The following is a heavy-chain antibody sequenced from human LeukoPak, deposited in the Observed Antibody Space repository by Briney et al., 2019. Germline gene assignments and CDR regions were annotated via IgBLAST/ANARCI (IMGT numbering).Heavy chain of an antibody. J-gene: IGHJ6*03. Sequence: PPETLSLTCTVSGGSISSSSYYWGWIRQPPGKGLEWIGSIYYSGSTYYNPSLKSRVTISVDTSKNQFSLKLSSVTAADTAVYYCARHHYQYYYYYYMDVWGKGTTVTVSS. CDR3: ARHHYQYYYYYYMDV. V-gene: IGHV4-39*01. D-gene: IGHD1-26*01. CDR1: GGSISSSSYY. CDR2: IYYSGST.